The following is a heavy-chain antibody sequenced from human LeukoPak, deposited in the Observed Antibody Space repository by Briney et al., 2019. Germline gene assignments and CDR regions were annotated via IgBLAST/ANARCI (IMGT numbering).Heavy chain of an antibody. CDR3: ARDYDYGNYFDY. J-gene: IGHJ4*02. CDR1: GFTFSSYA. D-gene: IGHD4-17*01. V-gene: IGHV3-30-3*01. CDR2: ISYDGSNK. Sequence: GRSLRLSCAASGFTFSSYAMHWVRQAPGKGLEWVAVISYDGSNKYYADSVKGRFTISRDSSKNTLYLQMNSLRAEDTAVYYCARDYDYGNYFDYWGQGTLVTVSS.